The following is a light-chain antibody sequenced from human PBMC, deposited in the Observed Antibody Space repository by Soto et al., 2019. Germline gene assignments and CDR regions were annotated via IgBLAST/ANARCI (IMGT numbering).Light chain of an antibody. CDR2: STN. V-gene: IGLV8-61*01. J-gene: IGLJ2*01. Sequence: VTQEPSFSVSPGGTVTLTCGLSSGSVSTSYYPSWYQQTPGQAPRTLIYSTNTRSSGVPDRFSGSTDGSSNSASLTISGLQTEDEADYYCQSYDSDFVVFGGGTKVTVL. CDR3: QSYDSDFVV. CDR1: SGSVSTSYY.